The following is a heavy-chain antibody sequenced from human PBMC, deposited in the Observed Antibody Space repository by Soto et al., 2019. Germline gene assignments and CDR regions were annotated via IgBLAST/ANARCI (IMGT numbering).Heavy chain of an antibody. CDR1: GFTFGDYA. CDR2: ITSKAYGETT. CDR3: TRYTYTSRYSYFGMDV. Sequence: SLRLSCTCFGFTFGDYAISWSRQAPGKGLEWVGVITSKAYGETTDYGASVKGRFTILRDDSKSIAYLQLNTLQSEDTGVYYCTRYTYTSRYSYFGMDVWGHGTAVTVSS. V-gene: IGHV3-49*03. J-gene: IGHJ6*02. D-gene: IGHD2-2*01.